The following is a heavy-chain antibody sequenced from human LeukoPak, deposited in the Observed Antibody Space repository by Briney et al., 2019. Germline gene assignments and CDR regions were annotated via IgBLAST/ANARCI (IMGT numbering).Heavy chain of an antibody. J-gene: IGHJ4*02. Sequence: ASVKVSCKPSGLTFTDHYIHWVRQGPGQGLEWMGYIGPHSTFTSSPQEFQGRVTMTRDASMSTAYMELTRLTSDDTAVYYCVREGEGPLSKDFDYWGQGTLVTVSS. V-gene: IGHV1-2*02. D-gene: IGHD2/OR15-2a*01. CDR2: IGPHSTFT. CDR1: GLTFTDHY. CDR3: VREGEGPLSKDFDY.